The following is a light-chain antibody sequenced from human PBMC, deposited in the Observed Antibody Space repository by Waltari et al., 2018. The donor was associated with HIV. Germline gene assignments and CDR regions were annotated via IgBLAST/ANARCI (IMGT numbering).Light chain of an antibody. CDR2: PTN. CDR1: LFDAGSTP. CDR3: ASWDANLNGIV. V-gene: IGLV1-44*01. Sequence: QSLLTQPHSTCVTAGQRLTISRSGSLFDAGSTPVTLFQHLPRTSPKLLIYPTNQRPSGVPDLFSGSKSGTSASLAISGLQSEDEAVYYCASWDANLNGIVFGGGTKLAVL. J-gene: IGLJ2*01.